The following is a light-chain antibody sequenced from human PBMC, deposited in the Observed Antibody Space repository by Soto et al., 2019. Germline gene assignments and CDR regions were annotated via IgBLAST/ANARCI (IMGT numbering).Light chain of an antibody. J-gene: IGKJ2*01. CDR2: KVS. CDR3: MQATQYRQYT. CDR1: QSLVHSDGNTY. Sequence: DLVLTQTPLSSPVTLGQPASISCRSSQSLVHSDGNTYLSWFHQRPGQPPRLLIDKVSNRFSGVPDRFSGSGAGTDFTLKISRVEAEDVGIYFCMQATQYRQYTFGQGTKLEIK. V-gene: IGKV2-24*01.